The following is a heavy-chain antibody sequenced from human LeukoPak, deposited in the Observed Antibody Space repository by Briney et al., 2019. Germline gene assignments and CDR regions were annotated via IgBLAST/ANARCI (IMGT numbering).Heavy chain of an antibody. CDR1: GFTFDDYA. CDR2: ISWNSGSI. Sequence: GGSLRLSCAASGFTFDDYAMHWVRQAPGKGLGWVSGISWNSGSIGYADSVKGRFTISRDNAKNSLYLQMNSLRAKDTALYYCAKGVQSIAAAGIIGDYWGQGTLVTVSS. CDR3: AKGVQSIAAAGIIGDY. J-gene: IGHJ4*02. V-gene: IGHV3-9*01. D-gene: IGHD6-13*01.